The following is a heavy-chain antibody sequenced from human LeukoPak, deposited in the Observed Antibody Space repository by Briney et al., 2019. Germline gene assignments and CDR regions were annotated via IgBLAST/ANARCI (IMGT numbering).Heavy chain of an antibody. Sequence: PGGSLRLSCAASGFTFSSYAMSWVRQAPGKGLEWVSAISGSGGSTYYADSVKGRFTISRDNSKNTLYLQMNGLRVEDTAVYYCAKDRDSGTYYDTFDIWGQGTMVTVSS. CDR2: ISGSGGST. V-gene: IGHV3-23*01. J-gene: IGHJ3*02. CDR3: AKDRDSGTYYDTFDI. D-gene: IGHD1-26*01. CDR1: GFTFSSYA.